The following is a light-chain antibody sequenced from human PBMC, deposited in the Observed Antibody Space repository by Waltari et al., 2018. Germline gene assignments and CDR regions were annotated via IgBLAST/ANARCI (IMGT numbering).Light chain of an antibody. J-gene: IGLJ2*01. V-gene: IGLV3-10*01. CDR1: ALPKKY. Sequence: SYELTQPPSVSVSPGQTARITCSGDALPKKYAYWYHQKSDQAPVMVIYEDSQRPSGIPERFSGSSSGTTATLTISGAQVDDEGDYYCYSTDSSSNRMVFGGGTKLTVL. CDR3: YSTDSSSNRMV. CDR2: EDS.